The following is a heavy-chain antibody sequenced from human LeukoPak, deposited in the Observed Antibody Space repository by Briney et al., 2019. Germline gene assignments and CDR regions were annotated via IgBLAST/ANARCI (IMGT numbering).Heavy chain of an antibody. CDR2: TSSSDAGT. Sequence: PGGSLRLSCAASGFTLSTYAMSWVRQTPGKGLEWVAATSSSDAGTYHADSVRGRFTISRDNSKNTLYLQMNSLRAEDTAVYYCARDPVFTVTTPSYFDYWGQGTLATVSS. CDR3: ARDPVFTVTTPSYFDY. V-gene: IGHV3-23*01. D-gene: IGHD4-17*01. CDR1: GFTLSTYA. J-gene: IGHJ4*02.